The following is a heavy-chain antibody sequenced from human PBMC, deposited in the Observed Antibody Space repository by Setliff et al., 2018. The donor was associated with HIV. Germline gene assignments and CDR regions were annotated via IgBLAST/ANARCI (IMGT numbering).Heavy chain of an antibody. V-gene: IGHV3-23*01. CDR3: AKELAASGLGYFDS. D-gene: IGHD3-22*01. Sequence: GSLSLSCAASGFPFSNYAMSWVRQAPGEGLEWVSAILSTGERTFYADSVKGRFTISRDNSKNTVYLQMNSLRAEDTAEYYFAKELAASGLGYFDSWGRGILVTVSS. CDR1: GFPFSNYA. CDR2: ILSTGERT. J-gene: IGHJ4*02.